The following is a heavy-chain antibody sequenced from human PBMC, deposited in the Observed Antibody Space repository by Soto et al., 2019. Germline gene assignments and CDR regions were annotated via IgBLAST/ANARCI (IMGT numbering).Heavy chain of an antibody. Sequence: EAQLVESGGGLVQPGGSLRLSCAASGFTFGGYWMSWVRQAPGKGLEWVANINQDGSETYYVDSVKGRFTISRDNAKNSLYLQMNSLRAEDTAVYYCARGDKYSGDYWGQGTLVTVSS. V-gene: IGHV3-7*05. J-gene: IGHJ4*02. CDR1: GFTFGGYW. CDR3: ARGDKYSGDY. D-gene: IGHD5-18*01. CDR2: INQDGSET.